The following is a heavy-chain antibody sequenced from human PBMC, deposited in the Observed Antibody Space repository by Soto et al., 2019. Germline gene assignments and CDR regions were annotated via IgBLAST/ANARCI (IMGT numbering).Heavy chain of an antibody. Sequence: SQTLSLPWAVNGGSPNGYYWSWIRQSPGKELEWIGEINHRGSSDSNPSLTSRVTLSIDASMNHVTLYWTCLTAADTAVSYCARSDTRNSHYGVEVWDQGTAVTV. CDR1: GGSPNGYY. D-gene: IGHD1-7*01. CDR2: INHRGSS. CDR3: ARSDTRNSHYGVEV. J-gene: IGHJ6*02. V-gene: IGHV4-34*01.